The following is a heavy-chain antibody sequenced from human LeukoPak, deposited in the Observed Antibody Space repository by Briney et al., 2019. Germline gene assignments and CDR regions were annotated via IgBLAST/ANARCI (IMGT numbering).Heavy chain of an antibody. V-gene: IGHV3-53*01. Sequence: GGSLRLSCAASGFTVSSNYMSWVRQAPGKGLEWVSVIYSGGSTYYADSVKGRFTISRDNSKNTPYLQMNSLRAEDTAVYYCAREGAESIKYYYYYYMDVWGKGTTVTVSS. J-gene: IGHJ6*03. CDR3: AREGAESIKYYYYYYMDV. CDR2: IYSGGST. CDR1: GFTVSSNY. D-gene: IGHD6-19*01.